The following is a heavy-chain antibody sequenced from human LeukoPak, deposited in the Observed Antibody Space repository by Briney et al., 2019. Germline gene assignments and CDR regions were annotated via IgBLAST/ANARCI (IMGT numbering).Heavy chain of an antibody. CDR3: ARVAGGATTVDY. J-gene: IGHJ4*02. D-gene: IGHD1-26*01. CDR2: ISYDGSNK. V-gene: IGHV3-30-3*01. CDR1: GFTFSSYA. Sequence: GGSLRLSCAASGFTFSSYAMHWVRQAPGKGLEWVAVISYDGSNKYYADSVKGRFTTSRDNSKNTLYLQMNSLRAEDTAVYYCARVAGGATTVDYWGQGTLVTVSS.